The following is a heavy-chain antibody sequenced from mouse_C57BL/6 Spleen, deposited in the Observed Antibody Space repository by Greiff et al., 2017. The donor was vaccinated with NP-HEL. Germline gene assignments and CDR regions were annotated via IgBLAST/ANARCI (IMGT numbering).Heavy chain of an antibody. V-gene: IGHV1-64*01. D-gene: IGHD2-4*01. CDR3: IYYDYDGYAMDY. J-gene: IGHJ4*01. Sequence: QVQLQQPGAELVKPGASVKLSCKASGYTFTSSWMHWVKQRPGQGLEWIGMIHPNSGSTNYNEKFKSKATLTVDKSSSTAYMQLSSLTSEDSAVYYCIYYDYDGYAMDYWGQGTSVTVSS. CDR2: IHPNSGST. CDR1: GYTFTSSW.